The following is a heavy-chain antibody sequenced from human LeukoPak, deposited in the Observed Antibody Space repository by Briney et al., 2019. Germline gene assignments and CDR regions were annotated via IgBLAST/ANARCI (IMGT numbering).Heavy chain of an antibody. J-gene: IGHJ4*02. D-gene: IGHD2-15*01. CDR3: AKAHSLIVVVVAATPLDY. Sequence: GGSLRLSCAASGFTFSSYAMSWVRQAPGKGLEWVSAISGSGGSTYYADSVKGRFTISRDNSKNTLYLQMNSLRAEDTAVYYCAKAHSLIVVVVAATPLDYWGQGTLVTVSS. CDR1: GFTFSSYA. V-gene: IGHV3-23*01. CDR2: ISGSGGST.